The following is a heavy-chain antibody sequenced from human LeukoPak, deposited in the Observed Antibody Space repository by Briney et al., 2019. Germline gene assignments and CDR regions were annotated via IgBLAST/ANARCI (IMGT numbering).Heavy chain of an antibody. D-gene: IGHD5-18*01. J-gene: IGHJ6*02. CDR3: AREGYSYGYGYYYGMDV. Sequence: GRSLRLSCAASGFTFSSYAMHWVRQAPGKGLEWVAVISYDGSNKYYADSVKGRFTISRDNSKNTLYLLMNSLRAEDTAVYYCAREGYSYGYGYYYGMDVWGQGTTVTVSS. V-gene: IGHV3-30*04. CDR1: GFTFSSYA. CDR2: ISYDGSNK.